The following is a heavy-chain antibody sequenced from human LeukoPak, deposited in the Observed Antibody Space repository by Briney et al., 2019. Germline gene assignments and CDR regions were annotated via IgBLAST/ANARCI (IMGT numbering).Heavy chain of an antibody. V-gene: IGHV3-30*18. CDR3: AKGRVGANGYYYYGMDV. CDR2: TSYDGSNK. J-gene: IGHJ6*02. Sequence: GRSLRLSCAATGFTFSSFSMHWVRQAPGKGLEWVAVTSYDGSNKYYADSVKGRFTISRDSSKNTLYLQMNSLRTEDTAVYYCAKGRVGANGYYYYGMDVWGQGTTVTVSS. CDR1: GFTFSSFS. D-gene: IGHD1-26*01.